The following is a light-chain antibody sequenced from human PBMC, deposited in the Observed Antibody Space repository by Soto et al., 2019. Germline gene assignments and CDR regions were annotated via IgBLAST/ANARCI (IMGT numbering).Light chain of an antibody. Sequence: VLTQSPGTLSLSPGQRATLSCRASQSVSSSYLAWYQQKPGQAPRLLIYGASSGATGIPDRFSGSGSGTDFTLTISRLEPEDSAVYYCQQHGTTFGQGTKVDIK. CDR3: QQHGTT. CDR2: GAS. CDR1: QSVSSSY. J-gene: IGKJ1*01. V-gene: IGKV3-20*01.